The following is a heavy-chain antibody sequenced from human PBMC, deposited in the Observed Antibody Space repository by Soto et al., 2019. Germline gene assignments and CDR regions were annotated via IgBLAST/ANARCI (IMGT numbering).Heavy chain of an antibody. Sequence: ASVKVSCKASGGTFSSYAISWVLQAPGQGLEWMGGIIPIFGTANYAQKFQGRVTITADESTSTAYMELSSLRSEDTAVYYCAREPSYSSSSGDYYYYGMDVWGQGXTVTVYS. CDR3: AREPSYSSSSGDYYYYGMDV. CDR2: IIPIFGTA. D-gene: IGHD6-6*01. CDR1: GGTFSSYA. V-gene: IGHV1-69*13. J-gene: IGHJ6*02.